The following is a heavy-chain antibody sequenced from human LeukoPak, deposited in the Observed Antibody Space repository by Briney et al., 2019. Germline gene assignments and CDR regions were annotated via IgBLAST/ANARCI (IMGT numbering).Heavy chain of an antibody. V-gene: IGHV3-9*01. CDR2: ISWNSGSI. CDR1: GFTFDDYA. D-gene: IGHD4-17*01. Sequence: GGSLRLSCAASGFTFDDYAMHWVRQAPGKGLEWVSGISWNSGSIGYADSVKGRFTISRDNAKNSLYLQMNSLRAEDTALYYCAKMVTVTTIGNAFDIWGQGTMVTVSS. J-gene: IGHJ3*02. CDR3: AKMVTVTTIGNAFDI.